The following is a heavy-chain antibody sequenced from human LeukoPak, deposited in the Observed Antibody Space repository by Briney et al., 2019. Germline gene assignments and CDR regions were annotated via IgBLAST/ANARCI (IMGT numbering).Heavy chain of an antibody. V-gene: IGHV3-23*01. J-gene: IGHJ4*02. CDR1: GFTFSSYA. Sequence: GGSLRLSCAASGFTFSSYAMSWVRQAPGKGLEWVSAISGSGGSTYYADSVKGRFTISRDNSKNTLYLRMNSLRAEDTAVYYCAKDPYGSGSYYAYYFDYWGQGTLVTVSS. CDR3: AKDPYGSGSYYAYYFDY. D-gene: IGHD3-10*01. CDR2: ISGSGGST.